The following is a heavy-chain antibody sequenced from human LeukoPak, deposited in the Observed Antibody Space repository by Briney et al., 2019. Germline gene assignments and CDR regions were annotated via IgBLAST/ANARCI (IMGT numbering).Heavy chain of an antibody. V-gene: IGHV3-74*01. CDR1: GFTVSSNY. Sequence: GGSLRLSCAASGFTVSSNYMSWVRQAPGKGMVWVSRIRHDGTGTNYADSVKGRFTISRDNAKNTLYLQMNSLRDEDTAVYYCARDKGGDRGAFDIWGQGTKVTVSS. J-gene: IGHJ3*02. D-gene: IGHD2-21*01. CDR3: ARDKGGDRGAFDI. CDR2: IRHDGTGT.